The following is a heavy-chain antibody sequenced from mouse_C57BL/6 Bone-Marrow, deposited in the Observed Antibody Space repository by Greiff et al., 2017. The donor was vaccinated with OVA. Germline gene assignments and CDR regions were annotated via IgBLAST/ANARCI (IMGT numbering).Heavy chain of an antibody. J-gene: IGHJ2*01. D-gene: IGHD2-4*01. V-gene: IGHV1-59*01. CDR2: IDPSDSYT. CDR3: ARPYYDYEGY. CDR1: GYTFTSYW. Sequence: QVQLQQPGAELVRPGTSVKLSCKASGYTFTSYWMHWVKQRPGQGLEWIGVIDPSDSYTNYNQKFKGKATLTVDTSSSTAYMQLSSLTSEDSAVYYCARPYYDYEGYWGQGTTLTVSS.